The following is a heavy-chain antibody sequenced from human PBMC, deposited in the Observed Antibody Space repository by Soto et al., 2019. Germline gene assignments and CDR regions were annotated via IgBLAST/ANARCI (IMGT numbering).Heavy chain of an antibody. CDR1: GFTFTSFA. V-gene: IGHV3-23*01. J-gene: IGHJ1*01. CDR3: AKKSYYYDTSGYSEYFQH. CDR2: VSGNGATT. Sequence: GGSLRLSCAASGFTFTSFAMSWVRQAPGKGLEWVAAVSGNGATTHYADSVKGRFTVSRDNSRNTVYLQLNSLRAEDTAVFYCAKKSYYYDTSGYSEYFQHWGQGTLVTVSS. D-gene: IGHD3-22*01.